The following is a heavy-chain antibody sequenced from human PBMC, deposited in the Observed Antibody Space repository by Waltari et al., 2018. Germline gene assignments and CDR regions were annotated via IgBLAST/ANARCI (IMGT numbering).Heavy chain of an antibody. V-gene: IGHV4-34*01. J-gene: IGHJ5*02. CDR1: GTSFRGYF. D-gene: IGHD1-20*01. CDR2: INHSGST. Sequence: QMQLQQWGAGLLKPSETLSLTCAVYGTSFRGYFWSWIRQPPGKGLEWIGEINHSGSTNYNPSLKSRVTISVDTSKNQFSLKLSSGTAADTAVYYCARSYNSGTFTWFDPWGQGTLVTVSS. CDR3: ARSYNSGTFTWFDP.